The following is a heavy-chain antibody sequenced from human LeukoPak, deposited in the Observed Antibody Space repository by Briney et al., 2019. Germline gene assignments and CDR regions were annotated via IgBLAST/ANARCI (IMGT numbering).Heavy chain of an antibody. Sequence: EASVKVSCKASGYTFTGYYMHWVRQAPGQGLEWMGWINPNSGGTNYAQKFQGRVTMTRDTSISTAYMELSRLRSDDTAVYYCASHTRRLYYYYMDVWGKGTTVTVSS. CDR1: GYTFTGYY. V-gene: IGHV1-2*02. J-gene: IGHJ6*03. CDR2: INPNSGGT. CDR3: ASHTRRLYYYYMDV.